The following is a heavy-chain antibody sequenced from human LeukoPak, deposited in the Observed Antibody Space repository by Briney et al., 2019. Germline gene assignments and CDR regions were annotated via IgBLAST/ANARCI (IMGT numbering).Heavy chain of an antibody. CDR2: MSYVGSNK. J-gene: IGHJ6*02. CDR1: GFTFSSYG. D-gene: IGHD3-3*01. V-gene: IGHV3-30*03. CDR3: ARERQREGHNLYDLSRGSGMDV. Sequence: GRSLILSCAASGFTFSSYGMHWVRQAPGKGLEWVAVMSYVGSNKYYADSVKGRFTISRDNSKNTVFLQMNSLRSEDTAVYYCARERQREGHNLYDLSRGSGMDVWGQGTTVTVSS.